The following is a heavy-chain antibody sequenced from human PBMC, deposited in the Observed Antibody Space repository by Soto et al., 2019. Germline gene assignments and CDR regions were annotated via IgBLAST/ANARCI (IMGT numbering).Heavy chain of an antibody. CDR2: INTGNGNT. V-gene: IGHV1-3*04. Sequence: ASVKVSCKASGYSFTTHAMIWVRQAPGQRPEWMGWINTGNGNTRYSPKFQGRVNITRDTSASTAYMELSSLKSEDTAVYYCARGEQLYHYYYGMDVWGQGSTVTRLL. CDR3: ARGEQLYHYYYGMDV. CDR1: GYSFTTHA. J-gene: IGHJ6*02.